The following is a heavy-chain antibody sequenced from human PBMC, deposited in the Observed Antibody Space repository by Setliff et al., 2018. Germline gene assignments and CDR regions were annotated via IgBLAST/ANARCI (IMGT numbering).Heavy chain of an antibody. CDR3: AKCSSWHGHYPHFNY. J-gene: IGHJ4*02. D-gene: IGHD6-13*01. Sequence: GGSLRLSCAASGFTFNNYFVIWVRQAPGKGLEWVSSISNSGGEIHYADSVKGRFTISRDNPRSTLYLQMNSLRAEDTALYYCAKCSSWHGHYPHFNYWGQGTLVTVSS. CDR2: ISNSGGEI. V-gene: IGHV3-23*01. CDR1: GFTFNNYF.